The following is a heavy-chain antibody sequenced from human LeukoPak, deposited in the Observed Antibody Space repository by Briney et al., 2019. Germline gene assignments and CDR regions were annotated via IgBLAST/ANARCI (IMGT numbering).Heavy chain of an antibody. CDR3: ARTYYDFWSGYYTGSLFDY. Sequence: SETLSLTCTVSGGSISSSSYYWGWIRQPPGKGLEWIGSIYYSGSTYYSPSLKSRVTISVDTSKNQFSLKLSSVTAADTAVYYCARTYYDFWSGYYTGSLFDYWGQGTLVTVSS. J-gene: IGHJ4*02. D-gene: IGHD3-3*01. CDR1: GGSISSSSYY. V-gene: IGHV4-39*01. CDR2: IYYSGST.